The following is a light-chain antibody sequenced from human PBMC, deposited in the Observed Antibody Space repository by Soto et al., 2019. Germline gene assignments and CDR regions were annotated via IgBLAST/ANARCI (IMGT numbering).Light chain of an antibody. V-gene: IGKV3-20*01. CDR3: QQSFRSPIT. Sequence: EIVFTQSTCTLSLSPLERSTLSCRASQSVSSSYLAWYQQKPGQAPRLLIYGASSRATGIPDRFSGSGSGTDFTLTIRSLQPEDFATYYCQQSFRSPITFGQGTRLEI. J-gene: IGKJ5*01. CDR2: GAS. CDR1: QSVSSSY.